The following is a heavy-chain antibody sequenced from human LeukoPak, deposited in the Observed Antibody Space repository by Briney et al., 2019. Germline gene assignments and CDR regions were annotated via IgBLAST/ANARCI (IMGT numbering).Heavy chain of an antibody. CDR2: INHSGST. Sequence: SETLSLTCAVYGGSFSGYYWSWIRQPPGKGLEWIGEINHSGSTNYNPSLKSRVTISVDTSKNQSSLKLSSVTAADTAVYYCARVPPGGSGSRFDYWGQGTLVTVSS. CDR3: ARVPPGGSGSRFDY. D-gene: IGHD3-10*01. CDR1: GGSFSGYY. V-gene: IGHV4-34*01. J-gene: IGHJ4*02.